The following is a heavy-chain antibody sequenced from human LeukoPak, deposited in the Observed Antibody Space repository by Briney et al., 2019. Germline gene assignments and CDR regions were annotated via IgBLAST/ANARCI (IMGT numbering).Heavy chain of an antibody. CDR3: AGGGSYGGHDAFDI. J-gene: IGHJ3*02. CDR2: ISGNGGRT. V-gene: IGHV3-23*01. CDR1: GFTFSILD. Sequence: PGGSLRLSCAASGFTFSILDMSWVRQAPGKGLEWVSAISGNGGRTYYADSVKGRFTISRDNAKNSLYLQMNSLRAEDTAVYYCAGGGSYGGHDAFDIWGQGTMVTVSS. D-gene: IGHD5-18*01.